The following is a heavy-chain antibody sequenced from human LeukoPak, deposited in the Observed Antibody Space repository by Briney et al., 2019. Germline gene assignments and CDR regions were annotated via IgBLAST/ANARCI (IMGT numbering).Heavy chain of an antibody. V-gene: IGHV1-58*02. D-gene: IGHD5-24*01. CDR1: GFTFTTSA. J-gene: IGHJ3*02. CDR2: IVVGSGNT. Sequence: TSVKVSCKASGFTFTTSAMQWVRQARGQRPEWIGWIVVGSGNTNYAQKFQDRVTITRDKSTGTAYMELNRLRSDDTAVYYCAAELEMATDAFDIWGQGTMVTVSS. CDR3: AAELEMATDAFDI.